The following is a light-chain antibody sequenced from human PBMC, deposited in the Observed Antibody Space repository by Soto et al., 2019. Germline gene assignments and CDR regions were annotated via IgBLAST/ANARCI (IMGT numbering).Light chain of an antibody. CDR3: CSYAGNGYV. Sequence: QSALTQPASVSGSPGQSITISCTGTPSNVGGYNLVSWYQQHPGRAPELIIYEGTQRPSGVSARFSGSKSGNTASLTISGLQADDAADYYCCSYAGNGYVFGTGTKVTVL. V-gene: IGLV2-23*01. CDR2: EGT. CDR1: PSNVGGYNL. J-gene: IGLJ1*01.